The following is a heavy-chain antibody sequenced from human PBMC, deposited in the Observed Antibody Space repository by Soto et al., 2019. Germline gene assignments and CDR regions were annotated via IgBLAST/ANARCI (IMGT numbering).Heavy chain of an antibody. V-gene: IGHV3-13*05. CDR1: GFTFSAYD. CDR2: IGAADDP. D-gene: IGHD2-15*01. CDR3: ARAYSGRLPRRADYYFAMDV. Sequence: EVQLVESGGGVVQPGESLRLSCAASGFTFSAYDMHWVRQTTGKGLEWVSDIGAADDPYYLGSVKGRFTISRENANNSLYLQMNSLRAEDTAVYYCARAYSGRLPRRADYYFAMDVWGQGTTVTVSS. J-gene: IGHJ6*02.